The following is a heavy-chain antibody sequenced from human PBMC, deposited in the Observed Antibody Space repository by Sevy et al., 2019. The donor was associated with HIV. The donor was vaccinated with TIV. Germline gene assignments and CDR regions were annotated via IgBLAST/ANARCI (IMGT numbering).Heavy chain of an antibody. V-gene: IGHV3-53*01. CDR3: ARDMRYGYYYGMDV. CDR2: IYSVGNT. Sequence: GGSLRLSCAASGFIVSSNHMNWVRQAPGKGLEWVSVIYSVGNTYYADTVKGRFTISRDNYKITLYLQMNSLGAEDTAVHYCARDMRYGYYYGMDVWGQGTTVTVSS. D-gene: IGHD2-2*01. J-gene: IGHJ6*02. CDR1: GFIVSSNH.